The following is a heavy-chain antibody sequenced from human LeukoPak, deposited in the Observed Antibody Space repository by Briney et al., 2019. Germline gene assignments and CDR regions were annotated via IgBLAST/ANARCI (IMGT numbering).Heavy chain of an antibody. V-gene: IGHV4-34*01. J-gene: IGHJ6*03. D-gene: IGHD2-2*01. Sequence: SETLSLTCAVYGGSFSGYYWSWIRQPPGKGLEWIGEINHSGSTNYNPSLKSRVTISVDTSKNQYSLKLSSVTAADTDVYYCARRGYLLLINYYYYYMDVWGKGTTVTVSS. CDR3: ARRGYLLLINYYYYYMDV. CDR1: GGSFSGYY. CDR2: INHSGST.